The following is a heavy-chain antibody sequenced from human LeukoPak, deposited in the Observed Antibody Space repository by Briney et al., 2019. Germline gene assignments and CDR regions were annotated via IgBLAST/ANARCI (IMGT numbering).Heavy chain of an antibody. J-gene: IGHJ4*02. Sequence: SETLSLTCAVYGGSFSGYYWSWIRQPPGKGLEWIGEINHSGSTNYNPSLKSRVTISVDTSKNQFSLKLSSVTAAYTAVYYCARGPNLLRYFDWLLKYWGQGTLVTVSS. CDR1: GGSFSGYY. CDR2: INHSGST. V-gene: IGHV4-34*01. D-gene: IGHD3-9*01. CDR3: ARGPNLLRYFDWLLKY.